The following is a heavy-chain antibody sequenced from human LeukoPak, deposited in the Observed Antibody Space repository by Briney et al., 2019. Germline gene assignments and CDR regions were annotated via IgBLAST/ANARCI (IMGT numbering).Heavy chain of an antibody. Sequence: PGGCLRLSCEVSGFTFSAYWMSWVRQPPWKGLEFVANIHQVGSEIHYVDSVRGRFTISRDNAKNSLYLQMNSLRVEDTAVYYCTRVGSSWDLLDYWGQGTLVTVSS. D-gene: IGHD6-13*01. CDR2: IHQVGSEI. V-gene: IGHV3-7*01. J-gene: IGHJ4*02. CDR1: GFTFSAYW. CDR3: TRVGSSWDLLDY.